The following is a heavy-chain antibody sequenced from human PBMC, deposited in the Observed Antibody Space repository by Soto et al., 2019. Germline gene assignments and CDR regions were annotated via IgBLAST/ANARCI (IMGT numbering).Heavy chain of an antibody. V-gene: IGHV5-51*01. CDR2: IYPGDSDT. D-gene: IGHD2-21*01. CDR1: GYSFTSYW. Sequence: GESLKISCKGSGYSFTSYWIGWVRQMPGKGLEWMGIIYPGDSDTRYSPSFQGQDTISADKSISTAYLQWSSLKASDTAMYYCARRRYCGGDCYYYGMDVWGQGTTVTVSS. J-gene: IGHJ6*02. CDR3: ARRRYCGGDCYYYGMDV.